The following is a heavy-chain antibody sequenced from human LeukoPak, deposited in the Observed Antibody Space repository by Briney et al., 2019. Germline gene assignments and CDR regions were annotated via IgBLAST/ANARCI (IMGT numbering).Heavy chain of an antibody. Sequence: PSETLSLTCTVSGGSISSSSYYWGWIRQPPGKGLEWIGSIYYSGSTYYNPSLKSRVTISVDTSKNQFSLKLSSVTAADTAVYYCARVRDYDFWSGYDYWGQGTLVTVSS. CDR3: ARVRDYDFWSGYDY. CDR2: IYYSGST. J-gene: IGHJ4*02. CDR1: GGSISSSSYY. V-gene: IGHV4-39*07. D-gene: IGHD3-3*01.